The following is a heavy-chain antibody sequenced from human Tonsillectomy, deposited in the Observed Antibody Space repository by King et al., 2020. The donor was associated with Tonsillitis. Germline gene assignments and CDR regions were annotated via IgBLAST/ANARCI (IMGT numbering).Heavy chain of an antibody. J-gene: IGHJ6*03. CDR2: ISGSGGST. CDR1: GFTFSNFA. D-gene: IGHD3-9*01. CDR3: AKIVLLNYAILTGPIPSHYYMDV. Sequence: VQLVESGGGLVQPGGSLSLSCGASGFTFSNFAMNWVRQAPGKGLEWVSVISGSGGSTYYADSVKGRFTISRDNSKSTLFLQMNSLRVDDTAVYYCAKIVLLNYAILTGPIPSHYYMDVWGKGTTVTVSS. V-gene: IGHV3-23*04.